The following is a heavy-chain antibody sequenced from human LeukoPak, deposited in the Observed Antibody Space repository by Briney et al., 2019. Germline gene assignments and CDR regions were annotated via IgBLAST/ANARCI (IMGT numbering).Heavy chain of an antibody. CDR1: GFTFSSYA. CDR2: ISGSGGST. D-gene: IGHD3-22*01. CDR3: AKSRPYYYDSSGYSDADAFDI. Sequence: GGSLRLSCAASGFTFSSYAMSWVRQAPGKGLEWVSAISGSGGSTYYADSVKGRFTISRDNSKNTLYLQMNSLRAEDTAVYYCAKSRPYYYDSSGYSDADAFDIWGQGTMVTVSS. J-gene: IGHJ3*02. V-gene: IGHV3-23*01.